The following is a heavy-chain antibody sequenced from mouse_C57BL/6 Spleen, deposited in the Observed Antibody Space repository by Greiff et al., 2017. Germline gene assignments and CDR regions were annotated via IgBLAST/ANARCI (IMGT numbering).Heavy chain of an antibody. CDR3: ARDYYGSPLDY. V-gene: IGHV1-55*01. D-gene: IGHD1-1*01. CDR2: IYPGTGST. CDR1: GYTFTSYW. Sequence: VQLQQPGAELVKPGASVTMSCKASGYTFTSYWITWVKQTPGQGLEWIGDIYPGTGSTNDNEKFKSKATLTVDTSSSTAYMQLSSLTSEDSAVYYCARDYYGSPLDYWGQGTTLTVSS. J-gene: IGHJ2*01.